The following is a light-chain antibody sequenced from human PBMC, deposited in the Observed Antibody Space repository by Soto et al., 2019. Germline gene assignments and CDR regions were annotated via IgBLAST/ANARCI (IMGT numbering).Light chain of an antibody. CDR3: SSYTSSNTRYV. CDR1: SSDVGGYNY. V-gene: IGLV2-14*01. Sequence: QSALTQPASVSGSPGQSITISCTGTSSDVGGYNYVSWYQQHPGKAPKLMIYDVSSRPSGVSYRFSGSKSGNTASLTISGLQAEDEADYYCSSYTSSNTRYVFGTGNKLTVL. CDR2: DVS. J-gene: IGLJ1*01.